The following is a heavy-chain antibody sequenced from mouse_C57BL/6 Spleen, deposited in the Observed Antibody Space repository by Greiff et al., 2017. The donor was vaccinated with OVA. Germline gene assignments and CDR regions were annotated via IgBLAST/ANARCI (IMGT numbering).Heavy chain of an antibody. V-gene: IGHV1-26*01. D-gene: IGHD2-10*01. CDR2: INPNNGGT. CDR1: GYTFTDYY. Sequence: VQLQQSGPELVKPGASVKISCKASGYTFTDYYMNWVKQSHGKSLEWIGDINPNNGGTSYNQKFKGKATLTVDKSSSTAYMELRSLTSEDSAVYYCAKPTLDYWGQGTTRTVSS. J-gene: IGHJ2*01. CDR3: AKPTLDY.